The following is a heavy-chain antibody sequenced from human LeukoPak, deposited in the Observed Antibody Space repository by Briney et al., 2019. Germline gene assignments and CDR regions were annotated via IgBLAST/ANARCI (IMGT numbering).Heavy chain of an antibody. J-gene: IGHJ4*02. CDR2: INEDGSEK. Sequence: GGSLRLSCAASGFIFTSNWMSWVRQAPGKGLEWVAHINEDGSEKYYVDSVKGRFTISRDNAKNSLYLQMNSMRAEGTDVYYCARDSYRALDYWGQGTPVTVSS. CDR1: GFIFTSNW. CDR3: ARDSYRALDY. D-gene: IGHD1-14*01. V-gene: IGHV3-7*01.